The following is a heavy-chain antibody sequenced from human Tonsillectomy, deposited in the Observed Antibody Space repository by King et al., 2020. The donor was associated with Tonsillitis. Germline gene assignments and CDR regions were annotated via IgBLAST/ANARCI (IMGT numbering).Heavy chain of an antibody. V-gene: IGHV3-23*04. J-gene: IGHJ6*03. CDR2: TSTSGATT. CDR3: AKHDHGDYYYYMDV. CDR1: GITFSSYA. D-gene: IGHD4-17*01. Sequence: DVQLVESGGGLVQPGGSLRLSCAASGITFSSYAMTWVRQAPGKGLEWVSATSTSGATTYYADSVRGRFTISRDNSKNTLYLQMNSLRAEDTAVYYCAKHDHGDYYYYMDVWGKGTTVTVSS.